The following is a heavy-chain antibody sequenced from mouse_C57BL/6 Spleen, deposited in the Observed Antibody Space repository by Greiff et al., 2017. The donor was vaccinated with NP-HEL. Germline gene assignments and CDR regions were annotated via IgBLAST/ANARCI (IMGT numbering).Heavy chain of an antibody. CDR2: IDPANGNT. J-gene: IGHJ4*01. CDR3: ASPYYGSSYEDYAMDY. Sequence: EVQLQQSVAELVRPGASVKLSCTASGFNIKNTYMHWVKQRPEQGLEWIGRIDPANGNTKYAPKFQGKATITADTYSNTAYLQLSSLTSEDTAIYYCASPYYGSSYEDYAMDYWGQGTSVTVSS. V-gene: IGHV14-3*01. D-gene: IGHD1-1*01. CDR1: GFNIKNTY.